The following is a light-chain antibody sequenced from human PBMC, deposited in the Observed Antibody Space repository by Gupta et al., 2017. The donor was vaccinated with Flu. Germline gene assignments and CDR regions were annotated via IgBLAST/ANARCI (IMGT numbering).Light chain of an antibody. CDR2: KAS. V-gene: IGKV1-5*03. J-gene: IGKJ1*01. CDR1: QSISSW. CDR3: QQDNSYSST. Sequence: DIQMTQSPSTLSASVGDRVTITCRTSQSISSWLAWYQQKPGKAPKLLIYKASSLESVVPSRFSGSGFGTEFTLTISSLQPDDFATYYCQQDNSYSSTFGQGTRVEIK.